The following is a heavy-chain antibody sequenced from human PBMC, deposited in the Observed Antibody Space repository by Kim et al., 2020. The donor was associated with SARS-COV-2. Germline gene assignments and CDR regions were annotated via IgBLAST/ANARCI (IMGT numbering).Heavy chain of an antibody. J-gene: IGHJ6*02. Sequence: GGSLRLSCAASGFTFSNAWMSWVRQAPGKGLEWVGRIKSKTDGGTTDYAAPVKGRFTISRDDSKNTLYLQMNSLKTEDTAVYYCTTPGYNWNDSPGDYYYYYYGMDVWGQGTTVTVSS. CDR1: GFTFSNAW. V-gene: IGHV3-15*01. D-gene: IGHD1-20*01. CDR2: IKSKTDGGTT. CDR3: TTPGYNWNDSPGDYYYYYYGMDV.